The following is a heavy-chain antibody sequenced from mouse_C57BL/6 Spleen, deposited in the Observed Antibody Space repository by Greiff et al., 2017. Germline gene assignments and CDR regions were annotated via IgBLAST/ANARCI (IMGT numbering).Heavy chain of an antibody. V-gene: IGHV1-15*01. J-gene: IGHJ4*01. CDR2: IDPETGGT. CDR3: TKAGRGVPMDY. CDR1: GYTFTDYE. Sequence: VQLQQSGAELVRPGASVTLSCKASGYTFTDYEMHWVKQTPVHGLEWIGAIDPETGGTAYNQKFKGKAILTADKSSSTAYMELRSLTSEDSAVYYCTKAGRGVPMDYWGQGTSVTVSS. D-gene: IGHD1-1*01.